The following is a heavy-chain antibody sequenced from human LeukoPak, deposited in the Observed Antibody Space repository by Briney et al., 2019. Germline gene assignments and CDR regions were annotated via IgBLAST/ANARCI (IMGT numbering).Heavy chain of an antibody. J-gene: IGHJ4*02. CDR3: ARAFHQAAGISAR. CDR2: IKEDGSEK. CDR1: GFTFNNYW. Sequence: GGSLRLSCAASGFTFNNYWMNWVRQTPEKGLEWVANIKEDGSEKYYVDSVKGRFTISRDNAKNSLYLQMSNLRVEDTAVYYCARAFHQAAGISARWGQGTLVTVSS. D-gene: IGHD6-6*01. V-gene: IGHV3-7*01.